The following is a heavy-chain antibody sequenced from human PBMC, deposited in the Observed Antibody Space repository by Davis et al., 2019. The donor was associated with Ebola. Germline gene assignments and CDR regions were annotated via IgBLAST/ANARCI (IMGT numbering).Heavy chain of an antibody. V-gene: IGHV1-2*06. J-gene: IGHJ4*02. D-gene: IGHD4-11*01. Sequence: ASVKVSCKASGYPFTGYNLHWVRQAPGQGLEWLGRVNLKSGATNYAQKFQGRVTMTRDTSISTVYMELSSLRYDDTADYYCARGHNYAHEYWGQGTLVTVSS. CDR2: VNLKSGAT. CDR1: GYPFTGYN. CDR3: ARGHNYAHEY.